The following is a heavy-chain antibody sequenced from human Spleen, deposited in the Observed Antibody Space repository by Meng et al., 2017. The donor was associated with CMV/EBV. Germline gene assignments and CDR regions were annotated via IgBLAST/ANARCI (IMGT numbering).Heavy chain of an antibody. CDR1: DYY. J-gene: IGHJ5*02. CDR2: ISPSATPI. Sequence: DYYMTWIRQAPGKGLEWVSYISPSATPIFYSDFVRGRFTLSRDNAKNSLFLQMNSLRAEDTAVYYCARGTYYYDSSGSYSGDWFDPWGQGTLVTVSS. D-gene: IGHD3-22*01. V-gene: IGHV3-11*04. CDR3: ARGTYYYDSSGSYSGDWFDP.